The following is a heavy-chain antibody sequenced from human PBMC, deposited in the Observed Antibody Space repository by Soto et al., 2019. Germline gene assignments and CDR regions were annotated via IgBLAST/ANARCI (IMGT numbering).Heavy chain of an antibody. V-gene: IGHV1-69*13. CDR3: AREGGSLNWFDP. CDR1: GGTFSNLA. D-gene: IGHD1-26*01. CDR2: ITPLLGAA. Sequence: SSVKVSCKASGGTFSNLAINWVRQAPGQGLEWMGGITPLLGAADYAQKFQGRVSIISDESTTTVYMELRSLRDEDTAVYYCAREGGSLNWFDPWGQGTLVTVSS. J-gene: IGHJ5*02.